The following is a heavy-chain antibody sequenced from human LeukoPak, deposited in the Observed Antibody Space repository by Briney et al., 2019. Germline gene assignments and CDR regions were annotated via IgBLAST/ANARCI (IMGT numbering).Heavy chain of an antibody. V-gene: IGHV3-15*01. Sequence: GGSLRLSCAASGFTFSEAWMNWVRQTPGKRLEWIARIKRQSEGWTKDYAAPVKGRFTISRDDSKSTVCLQMNSLEIEDTAVYYCSRNADHDWWGQGTLVTVSS. CDR2: IKRQSEGWTK. CDR3: SRNADHDW. D-gene: IGHD1-14*01. J-gene: IGHJ4*02. CDR1: GFTFSEAW.